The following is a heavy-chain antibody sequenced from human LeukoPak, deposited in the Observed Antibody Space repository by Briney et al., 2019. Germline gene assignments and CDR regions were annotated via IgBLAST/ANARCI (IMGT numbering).Heavy chain of an antibody. CDR3: ANAYYYASGSYYTGFDY. Sequence: GGSLRLSCAASGFTFNNYAMNWVRQAPGKGLEWVSAISGSGGSTYYVDSVKGRFTIPRDNSKNTLYLQMNSLRAEDTAVYYCANAYYYASGSYYTGFDYWGQGTLVTVSS. CDR1: GFTFNNYA. J-gene: IGHJ4*02. CDR2: ISGSGGST. D-gene: IGHD3-10*01. V-gene: IGHV3-23*01.